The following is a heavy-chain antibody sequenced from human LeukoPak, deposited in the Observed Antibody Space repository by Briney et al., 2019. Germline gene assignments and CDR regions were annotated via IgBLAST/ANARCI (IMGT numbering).Heavy chain of an antibody. CDR3: ARGVYIAAAQYGY. CDR1: GGALSGLY. V-gene: IGHV4-59*01. CDR2: IYYSGTT. Sequence: SETLSLTCAGYGGALSGLYWSWIRQPPGKGTEWIGYIYYSGTTNYNPSLKSRVTISVDTSKNQFSLKLSSVTAADTAVYYCARGVYIAAAQYGYWGQGTLVTVSS. J-gene: IGHJ4*02. D-gene: IGHD6-13*01.